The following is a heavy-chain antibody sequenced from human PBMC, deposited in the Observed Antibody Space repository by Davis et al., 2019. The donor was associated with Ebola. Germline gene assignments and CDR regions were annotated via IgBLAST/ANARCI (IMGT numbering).Heavy chain of an antibody. CDR2: ISYDGSNK. CDR3: ARDLVVRHLWYYFGLDV. CDR1: GFTFSSYA. J-gene: IGHJ6*02. D-gene: IGHD2-21*01. Sequence: GGSLRLSCAASGFTFSSYAMHWVRQAPGKGLEWVTIISYDGSNKYYADSVKGRFTISRDNSKNTVYLQMNSLRPEDTSTYYCARDLVVRHLWYYFGLDVWGQGTTVTVSS. V-gene: IGHV3-30-3*01.